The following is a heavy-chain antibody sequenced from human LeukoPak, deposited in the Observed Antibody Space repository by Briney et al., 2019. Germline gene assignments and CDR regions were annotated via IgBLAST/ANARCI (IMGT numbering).Heavy chain of an antibody. D-gene: IGHD2-15*01. Sequence: PGGSLRLSCAASGFTFSSYSMNWVRQAPGKGLEWVSSISSSSSYIYYADSVKGRFTISRDNAKNSLYLQMNSLRAEDTAAYYCARDPTPRYCSGGSCYTHYGMDVWGQGTTVTVSS. J-gene: IGHJ6*02. V-gene: IGHV3-21*01. CDR1: GFTFSSYS. CDR3: ARDPTPRYCSGGSCYTHYGMDV. CDR2: ISSSSSYI.